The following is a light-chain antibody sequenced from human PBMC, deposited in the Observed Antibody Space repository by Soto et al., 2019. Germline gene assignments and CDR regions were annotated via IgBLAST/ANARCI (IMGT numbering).Light chain of an antibody. Sequence: IVMTQSAATLSVCPGGRATLSCRASQSISGTLAWYQQKPGQAPRLLIYGASSRATGIPDRFSGSGSGTDFTLTISSLQPDDFATYYCQHYNSYSEAFGQGTKVDIK. J-gene: IGKJ1*01. CDR3: QHYNSYSEA. CDR1: QSISGT. V-gene: IGKV3D-15*01. CDR2: GAS.